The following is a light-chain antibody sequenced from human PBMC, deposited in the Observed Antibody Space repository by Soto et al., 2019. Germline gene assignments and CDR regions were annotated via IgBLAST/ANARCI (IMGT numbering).Light chain of an antibody. V-gene: IGKV3-20*01. CDR3: QSYGRSP. J-gene: IGKJ4*01. CDR2: SSS. Sequence: ELVLTQSPGTLSLSPGDRATLSCRASQSVSSTYLAWYQQRPGQAPRLLIYSSSSRASGIPDRFSGSGSGTDFTLTISRLEPEDFAVCCQSYGRSPLGGGTEVDIK. CDR1: QSVSSTY.